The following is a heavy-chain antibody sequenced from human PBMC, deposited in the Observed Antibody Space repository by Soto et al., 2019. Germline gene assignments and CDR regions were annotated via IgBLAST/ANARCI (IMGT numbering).Heavy chain of an antibody. CDR3: AKDRSSTSCYAFDY. V-gene: IGHV3-23*01. CDR2: ISGSCGNT. CDR1: GFTFRNYA. Sequence: EVQLLESGGGLVQPGGSLRLSCAASGFTFRNYAMSWARQAPGKGLELVSAISGSCGNTHYADSVKGRFTISRDNSKNTLYLQMNSLRVEDTAVYYCAKDRSSTSCYAFDYWGQGSLVTVSS. D-gene: IGHD2-2*01. J-gene: IGHJ4*02.